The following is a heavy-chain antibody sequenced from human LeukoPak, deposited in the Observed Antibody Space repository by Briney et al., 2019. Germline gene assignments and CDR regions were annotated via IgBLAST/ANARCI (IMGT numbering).Heavy chain of an antibody. V-gene: IGHV4-59*01. J-gene: IGHJ5*01. CDR2: IYYSGST. Sequence: ASETLSLTCTVSGGSISSYYWSWIRQPPGKGLEWIGYIYYSGSTNYNPSLKSRVTISVDTSKNQFSLKLSSVTAADTAVYYCARASLRSSGWYDYWGHGSLVTVSS. D-gene: IGHD6-19*01. CDR1: GGSISSYY. CDR3: ARASLRSSGWYDY.